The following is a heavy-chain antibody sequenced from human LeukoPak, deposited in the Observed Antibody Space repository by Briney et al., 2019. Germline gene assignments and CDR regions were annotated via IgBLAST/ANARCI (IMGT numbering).Heavy chain of an antibody. J-gene: IGHJ6*03. Sequence: EASVKVSCKASGYTFTSYYMHWVRQAPGQGLEWMGIINPSGGSTSYARKFQGRVTMTRDTSTSTVYMELSSLRSEDTAVYYCARERGTFYNWNPSGYYYYYMDVWGKGTTVTVSS. V-gene: IGHV1-46*01. D-gene: IGHD1-20*01. CDR2: INPSGGST. CDR3: ARERGTFYNWNPSGYYYYYMDV. CDR1: GYTFTSYY.